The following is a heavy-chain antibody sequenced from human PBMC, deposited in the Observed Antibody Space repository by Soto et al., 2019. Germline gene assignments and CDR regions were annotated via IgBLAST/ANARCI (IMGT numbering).Heavy chain of an antibody. Sequence: LSLTCTVSGGSVSSGSYYWSWIRQPPGKGLEWIGYIYYSGSTNYNPSLKSRVTISVDTSKNQFSLKLSSVTAADTAVYYCARGTGDIYYYYGMDVWGQGTKVTVS. D-gene: IGHD7-27*01. CDR2: IYYSGST. V-gene: IGHV4-61*01. CDR1: GGSVSSGSYY. J-gene: IGHJ6*02. CDR3: ARGTGDIYYYYGMDV.